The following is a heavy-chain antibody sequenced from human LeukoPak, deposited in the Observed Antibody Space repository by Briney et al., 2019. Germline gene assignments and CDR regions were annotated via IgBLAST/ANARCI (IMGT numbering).Heavy chain of an antibody. CDR2: ISGSGGGT. Sequence: GGSLRLSCAVSGITLSNYGMSWVRQAPGKGLEWVAGISGSGGGTNYADSVKGWFTVSRDNPKNTLYLQMNSLRAEDTAFYFCAKRGVVIRVILVGFHKEAYYFDSWGQGALVTVSS. V-gene: IGHV3-23*01. D-gene: IGHD3-22*01. CDR1: GITLSNYG. J-gene: IGHJ4*02. CDR3: AKRGVVIRVILVGFHKEAYYFDS.